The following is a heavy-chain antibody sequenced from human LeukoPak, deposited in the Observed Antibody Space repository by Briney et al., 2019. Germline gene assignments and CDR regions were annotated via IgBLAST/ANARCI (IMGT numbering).Heavy chain of an antibody. CDR2: ITAYNGNA. V-gene: IGHV1-18*01. CDR1: GYTFDSHG. D-gene: IGHD4-11*01. Sequence: ASVKVSCKASGYTFDSHGINWVRQAPGQGLEWMGWITAYNGNANYAQKVQGRVTMTTDTSTSTAYMELRSLRSDDTAVYYCARGGWTTPSDFWGQGTLVTVSS. J-gene: IGHJ4*02. CDR3: ARGGWTTPSDF.